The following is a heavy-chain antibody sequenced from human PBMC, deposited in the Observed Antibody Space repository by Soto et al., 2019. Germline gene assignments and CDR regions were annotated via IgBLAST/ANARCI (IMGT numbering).Heavy chain of an antibody. Sequence: EVQLVESGGGLVQPGGSLRLSCAASGFTFSSYAVHWVRQPTGKGLEWVSVIGSAGDTYYPGSVKGRFTISRENAKNSLYLQMNSLRAEDTAVYYCARGYLWSFDYWGQGTLVTVSS. V-gene: IGHV3-13*01. CDR3: ARGYLWSFDY. CDR2: IGSAGDT. J-gene: IGHJ4*02. CDR1: GFTFSSYA. D-gene: IGHD3-3*01.